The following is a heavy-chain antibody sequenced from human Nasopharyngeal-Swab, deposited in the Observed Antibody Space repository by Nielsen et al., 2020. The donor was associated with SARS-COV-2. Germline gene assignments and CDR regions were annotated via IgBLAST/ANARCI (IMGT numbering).Heavy chain of an antibody. J-gene: IGHJ6*02. CDR1: GFTFSSYD. D-gene: IGHD6-6*01. CDR2: IGTAGDT. Sequence: GESLKISCAASGFTFSSYDMHWVRQATGKGLEWVSAIGTAGDTYYPGSVKGRFTISRENAKNSLYLQMNSLRAEDTAVYYCASHPASSSSVYYYYGMDVWGQGTTVTVSS. CDR3: ASHPASSSSVYYYYGMDV. V-gene: IGHV3-13*01.